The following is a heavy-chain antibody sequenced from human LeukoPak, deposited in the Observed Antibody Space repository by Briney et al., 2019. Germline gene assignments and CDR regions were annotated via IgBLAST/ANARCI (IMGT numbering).Heavy chain of an antibody. CDR3: ARGARREITMIEGS. V-gene: IGHV1-46*01. D-gene: IGHD3-22*01. J-gene: IGHJ4*02. Sequence: ASVKVSCKASGYTFTNYYMHWVRQDPGQGLEWMGIINPSDGDTNYAQKFQGRVTMTRDTSTSTVYRELSSLRSEDTAVYYCARGARREITMIEGSWGQGTLVTVSS. CDR2: INPSDGDT. CDR1: GYTFTNYY.